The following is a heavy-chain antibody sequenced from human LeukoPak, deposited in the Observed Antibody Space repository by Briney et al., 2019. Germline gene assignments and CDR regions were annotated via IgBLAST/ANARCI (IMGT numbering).Heavy chain of an antibody. D-gene: IGHD6-19*01. Sequence: GGSLRLSCSASGFTFSSYAMHWVRQAPGKGLEYVSAISSNGGSTYYADSVKGRFTISRDNSKNTLYLQMSSLRAEDTAVYYCVKDRWYSSGWPTTDYWGQGTLVTASS. CDR2: ISSNGGST. J-gene: IGHJ4*02. CDR3: VKDRWYSSGWPTTDY. V-gene: IGHV3-64D*06. CDR1: GFTFSSYA.